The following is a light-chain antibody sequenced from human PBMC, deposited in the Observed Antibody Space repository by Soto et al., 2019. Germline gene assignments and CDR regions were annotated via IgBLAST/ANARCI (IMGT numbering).Light chain of an antibody. J-gene: IGKJ4*01. Sequence: TQMTQSPLSLSASVGDRVTITCRASESITSYLNWYQQKPGKAPKLLIYAASSLHTGVPSRFSGSGFGTDFTLTISSLQPEDFATYFCQETYSSLTFGGGTKVDIK. CDR1: ESITSY. V-gene: IGKV1-39*01. CDR3: QETYSSLT. CDR2: AAS.